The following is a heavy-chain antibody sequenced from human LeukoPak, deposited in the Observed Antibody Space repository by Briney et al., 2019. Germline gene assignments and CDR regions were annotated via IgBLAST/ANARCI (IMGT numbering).Heavy chain of an antibody. CDR1: GGSISSYY. Sequence: SETLSLTCTVSGGSISSYYWSWIRQPAGKGLEWIGRIYTSGSTNYNPSLKSRVTMSVDTSKNHFSLKLSSVTAADTAVYYCARAGGWELNNWYDPWGQGTLVTVSS. D-gene: IGHD1-26*01. J-gene: IGHJ5*02. CDR2: IYTSGST. V-gene: IGHV4-4*07. CDR3: ARAGGWELNNWYDP.